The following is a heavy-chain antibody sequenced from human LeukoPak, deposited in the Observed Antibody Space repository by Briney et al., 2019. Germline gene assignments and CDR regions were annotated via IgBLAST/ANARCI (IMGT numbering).Heavy chain of an antibody. V-gene: IGHV4-31*03. Sequence: SETLSLTCTVSRGSISIGGYYSRWIRQHPGKGLEWIGYIYYSGSTYYNPSLKSRVTISVDTSKNQFSLKLSSVTAADTAGYYCARGVDYYASSGYPRGYGMDVWGQGTTVTVSS. CDR1: RGSISIGGYY. CDR2: IYYSGST. D-gene: IGHD3-22*01. CDR3: ARGVDYYASSGYPRGYGMDV. J-gene: IGHJ6*02.